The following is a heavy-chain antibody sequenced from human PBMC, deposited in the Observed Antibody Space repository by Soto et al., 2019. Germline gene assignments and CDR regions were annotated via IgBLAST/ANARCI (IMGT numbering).Heavy chain of an antibody. J-gene: IGHJ6*04. V-gene: IGHV3-33*01. CDR1: ESMFGSYG. CDR3: ARVSSDYYGMDV. CDR2: IWYDGSIK. D-gene: IGHD3-22*01. Sequence: QVQLVESGGGVVQPGRSLRLSCVASESMFGSYGMYWVRQAPGKGLEWVAVIWYDGSIKHYADSVKGRFAISRDNPKNPPPLEVYSLRAEDMAAYYCARVSSDYYGMDVWGKGTAVIVSS.